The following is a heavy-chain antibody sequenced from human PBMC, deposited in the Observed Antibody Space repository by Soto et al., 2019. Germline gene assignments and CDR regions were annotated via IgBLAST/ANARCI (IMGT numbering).Heavy chain of an antibody. Sequence: PGGSLRLSCAASGFTFSNYAMTWVRQAPGKGLEGASAISSGGGTTYYADSVKGRVTISRDNCKNTLYLQMNSLRAEDTAVYYCAIREGLWFGELFFDYSGQATLVTVPS. V-gene: IGHV3-23*01. CDR3: AIREGLWFGELFFDY. J-gene: IGHJ4*02. D-gene: IGHD3-10*01. CDR2: ISSGGGTT. CDR1: GFTFSNYA.